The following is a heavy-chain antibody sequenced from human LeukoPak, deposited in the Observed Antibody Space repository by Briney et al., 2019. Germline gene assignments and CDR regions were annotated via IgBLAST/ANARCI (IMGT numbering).Heavy chain of an antibody. CDR1: GDSISSYY. V-gene: IGHV4-59*01. Sequence: SETLSLTCTVSGDSISSYYWSWIRQPPGEGLQWIGYIFYSGSTNYNASLRSRVAISVDTSKNQFSLRLTSVTAADTAVYYCAGRSARYYDHWGQGALVTVSS. CDR2: IFYSGST. CDR3: AGRSARYYDH. J-gene: IGHJ4*02. D-gene: IGHD1-26*01.